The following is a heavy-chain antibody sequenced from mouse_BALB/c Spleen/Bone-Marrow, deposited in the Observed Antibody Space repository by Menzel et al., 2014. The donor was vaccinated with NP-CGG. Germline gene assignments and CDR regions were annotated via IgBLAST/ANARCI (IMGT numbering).Heavy chain of an antibody. CDR2: IDPATGHT. Sequence: EVQLQQSGADLVKPGASVKLSCTASGFNIKDTYMHWVKQRPEQGLEWIGRIDPATGHTKYDPKFQGKATITADTSSNTAYLQLSSLTSEDTAVYYCARTAPENFDYWGQGTTLTVAS. J-gene: IGHJ2*01. CDR1: GFNIKDTY. D-gene: IGHD1-2*01. V-gene: IGHV14-3*02. CDR3: ARTAPENFDY.